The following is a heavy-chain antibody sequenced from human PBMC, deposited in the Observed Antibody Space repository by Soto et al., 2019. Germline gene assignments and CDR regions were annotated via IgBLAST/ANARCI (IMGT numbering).Heavy chain of an antibody. CDR3: TRRYNWNANYFDP. Sequence: ETLSVTCAVSGGSISGHSYYWTWIRQPPGKGLEWIGSSYYSGTTYFDPSLKSRATISVDTSKNQFSLRLTSVTAADKAIYYCTRRYNWNANYFDPWGPGALVTVYS. CDR2: SYYSGTT. V-gene: IGHV4-39*01. CDR1: GGSISGHSYY. D-gene: IGHD1-20*01. J-gene: IGHJ5*02.